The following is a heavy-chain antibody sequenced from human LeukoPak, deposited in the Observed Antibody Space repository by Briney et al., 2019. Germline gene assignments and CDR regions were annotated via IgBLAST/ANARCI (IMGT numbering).Heavy chain of an antibody. J-gene: IGHJ4*02. CDR1: GFTFSSYA. CDR3: ARELTYYYDSSGYGLGY. CDR2: ISYDGSNK. D-gene: IGHD3-22*01. V-gene: IGHV3-30-3*01. Sequence: PGRSLRLSCAASGFTFSSYAMHWVRQAPGKGLEWVAVISYDGSNKYYADPVKGRFTISRDNSKNTLYLQMNSLRAEDTAVYYCARELTYYYDSSGYGLGYWGQGTLVTVSS.